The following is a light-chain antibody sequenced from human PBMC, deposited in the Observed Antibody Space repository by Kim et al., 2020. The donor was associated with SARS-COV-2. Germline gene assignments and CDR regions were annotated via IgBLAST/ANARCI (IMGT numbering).Light chain of an antibody. CDR1: SNNLGNEG. V-gene: IGLV10-54*01. CDR3: SAWDRSLNEWL. Sequence: QTATFTCTGNSNNLGNEGVAWLQHHQGHPPKLLSYRDNDRPSGISERFSASRSRNTASLTITGLQPEDEADYYCSAWDRSLNEWLFGGGTQLTVL. J-gene: IGLJ3*02. CDR2: RDN.